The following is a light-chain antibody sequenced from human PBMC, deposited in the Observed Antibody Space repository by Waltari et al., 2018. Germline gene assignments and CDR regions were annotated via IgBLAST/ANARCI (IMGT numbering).Light chain of an antibody. J-gene: IGKJ2*01. V-gene: IGKV3-20*01. CDR2: GAS. Sequence: IVLTQSPGTLSLSPGDGATLSCRASQSVTSSYLAWYQQKPGQAPRLLIYGASSRATGIPDRFSGSGSGTDFTLTISRLEPEDFAVYYCQQYGSSPRTFGQGTKLEIK. CDR1: QSVTSSY. CDR3: QQYGSSPRT.